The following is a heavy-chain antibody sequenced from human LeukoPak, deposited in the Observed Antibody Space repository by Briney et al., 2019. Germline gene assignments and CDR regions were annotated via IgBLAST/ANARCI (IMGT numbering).Heavy chain of an antibody. Sequence: SETLSLTCTGSGGSISSYYWSWIRQPAGKGLEWIGRIYTSGSTNYNPSLKSRVTMSVDTSKNQFSLKLSSVTAADTAVYYCARDPYYGSGYYYYYYMDVWGKGTTVTVSS. D-gene: IGHD3-10*01. CDR1: GGSISSYY. J-gene: IGHJ6*03. CDR2: IYTSGST. V-gene: IGHV4-4*07. CDR3: ARDPYYGSGYYYYYYMDV.